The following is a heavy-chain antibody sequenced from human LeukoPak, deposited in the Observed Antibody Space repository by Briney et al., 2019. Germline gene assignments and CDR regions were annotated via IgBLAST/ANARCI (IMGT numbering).Heavy chain of an antibody. J-gene: IGHJ5*02. CDR1: GYTFTSYG. D-gene: IGHD6-6*01. CDR3: ARGGYGSSSFLPFDP. V-gene: IGHV1-46*01. Sequence: ASVKVSCKASGYTFTSYGISWVRQAPGQGLEWMGIINPSGGSTSYAQKFQGRVTMTRDTSTSTVYMELSSLRSEDTAVYYCARGGYGSSSFLPFDPWGQGTLVTVSS. CDR2: INPSGGST.